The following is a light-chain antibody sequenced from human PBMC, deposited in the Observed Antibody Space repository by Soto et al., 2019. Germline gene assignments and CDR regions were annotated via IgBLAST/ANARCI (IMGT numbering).Light chain of an antibody. Sequence: EIVLTQSPGTLSLSPGEIATLSCSASQSVTSSYLAWYQQKPGQAPRLLIYGTSTRATGIPARFSGSGSGTEFTLTISSLQSEDFAVYYCHQYNFWPTFGQGTKVDIK. CDR1: QSVTSSY. J-gene: IGKJ1*01. V-gene: IGKV3-15*01. CDR3: HQYNFWPT. CDR2: GTS.